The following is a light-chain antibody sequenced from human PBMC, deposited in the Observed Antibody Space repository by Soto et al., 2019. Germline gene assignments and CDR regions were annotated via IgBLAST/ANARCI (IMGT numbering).Light chain of an antibody. V-gene: IGLV1-40*01. CDR2: TNN. J-gene: IGLJ1*01. CDR3: QSYDSRLTAYV. CDR1: SSNIGAGYD. Sequence: QAVVTQPPSVSGAPGQRVTISCTGSSSNIGAGYDVHWYHQLPGTAPKLLVSTNNNRPSGVPDRFSASKSGTSASLAITGLQAEDGAHYYCQSYDSRLTAYVFGTGTKLTVL.